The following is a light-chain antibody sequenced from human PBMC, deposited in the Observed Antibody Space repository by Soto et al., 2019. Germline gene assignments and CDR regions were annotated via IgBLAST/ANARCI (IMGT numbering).Light chain of an antibody. V-gene: IGKV3-15*01. Sequence: EIVMTQSPATLSVSPGERATLSCRASQTLYNNLAWYQQKLGQAPRLLIYGASARATDIPARFSGSGSGTEFTLTISGLQSEDFAIYYCQKYNDWPLTFGGGTKVEIK. CDR3: QKYNDWPLT. J-gene: IGKJ4*01. CDR1: QTLYNN. CDR2: GAS.